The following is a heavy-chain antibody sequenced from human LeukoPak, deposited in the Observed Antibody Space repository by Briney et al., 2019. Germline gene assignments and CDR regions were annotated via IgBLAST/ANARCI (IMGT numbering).Heavy chain of an antibody. Sequence: SETLSLTCTVSGGSISSYYWSWIRQPAGKGLEWIWRIYTSGSTNYNPSLKSRVTMSVDTSKNQFSLKLSSVTAADTAVYYCARDPPNTAMVTGFDPWGQGTLVTVSS. V-gene: IGHV4-4*07. J-gene: IGHJ5*02. D-gene: IGHD5-18*01. CDR3: ARDPPNTAMVTGFDP. CDR1: GGSISSYY. CDR2: IYTSGST.